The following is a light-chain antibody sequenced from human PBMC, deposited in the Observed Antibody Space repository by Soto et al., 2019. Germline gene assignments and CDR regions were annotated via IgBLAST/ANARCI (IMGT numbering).Light chain of an antibody. CDR1: QSVAGNY. J-gene: IGKJ4*01. CDR3: QHYGNSPLT. Sequence: IVLTQSPGTLSLSPGERATLSCRASQSVAGNYVAWYQQKPGQGPRLLIYGASIRATAIPDRFSGSGSGTDFTPHLSGMEPEDFSGYYCQHYGNSPLTFGGGNRVEIK. V-gene: IGKV3-20*01. CDR2: GAS.